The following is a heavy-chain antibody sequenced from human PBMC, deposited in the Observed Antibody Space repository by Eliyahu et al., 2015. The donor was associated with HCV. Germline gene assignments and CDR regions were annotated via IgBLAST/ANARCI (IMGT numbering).Heavy chain of an antibody. J-gene: IGHJ6*02. CDR1: GFTXXSXW. CDR3: ARGCSSTSCYIPYYYYGMDV. V-gene: IGHV3-7*01. Sequence: EVQLVESGGGLVQPGGSLRLSCAXSGFTXXSXWLSWVRQAPGKGVEWVANIKQDGSEKYYVDSVKGRFTISRDNAKNSLYLQMNSLRAEDTAVYYCARGCSSTSCYIPYYYYGMDVWGQGTTVTVSS. D-gene: IGHD2-2*02. CDR2: IKQDGSEK.